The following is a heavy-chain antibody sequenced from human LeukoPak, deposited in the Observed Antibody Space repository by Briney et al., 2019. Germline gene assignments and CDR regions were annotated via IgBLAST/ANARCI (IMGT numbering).Heavy chain of an antibody. Sequence: GGSLGLSCAACGFAFSTYTMNWARQAPGKGPEWVASINSGGTTTHYAFSVKGRFTISRDNAQNVLYLQMNGLRGDDAAVYYCLRGDSRDFWGQGTLVTVSS. CDR3: LRGDSRDF. D-gene: IGHD3-22*01. CDR2: INSGGTTT. J-gene: IGHJ4*02. CDR1: GFAFSTYT. V-gene: IGHV3-21*06.